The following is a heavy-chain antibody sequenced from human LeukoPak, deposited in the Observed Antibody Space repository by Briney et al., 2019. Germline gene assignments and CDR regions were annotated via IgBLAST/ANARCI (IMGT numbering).Heavy chain of an antibody. V-gene: IGHV3-30*04. D-gene: IGHD5-24*01. J-gene: IGHJ4*02. CDR2: ISYDGSNK. CDR1: GFTFSSYA. Sequence: PGGSLRLSCAASGFTFSSYAMHWVRQAPGKGLEWVAVISYDGSNKYYADSVKGRFTISRDNSKNTLYLQMNSLRAEDTAVYYCARDSDRRYDGYNYLNYWGQGTLVTVSS. CDR3: ARDSDRRYDGYNYLNY.